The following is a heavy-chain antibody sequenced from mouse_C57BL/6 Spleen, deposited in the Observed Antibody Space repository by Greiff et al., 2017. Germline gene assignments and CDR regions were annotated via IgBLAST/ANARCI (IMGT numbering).Heavy chain of an antibody. J-gene: IGHJ1*03. D-gene: IGHD1-1*01. CDR3: ASPSDYYGSSYRYFDV. V-gene: IGHV1-55*01. CDR1: GYTFTSYW. Sequence: QVQLQQPGAELVKPGASVKMSCKASGYTFTSYWITWVKQRPGQGLEWIGDIYPGSGSTNYNEKFKSKATLTVDTSSSTAYMQLSSLTSEESAVYYCASPSDYYGSSYRYFDVWGTGTTVTVSS. CDR2: IYPGSGST.